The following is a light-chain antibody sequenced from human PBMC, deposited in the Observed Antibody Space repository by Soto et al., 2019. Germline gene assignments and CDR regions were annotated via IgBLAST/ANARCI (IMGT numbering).Light chain of an antibody. CDR2: KAS. CDR3: QQYDSYPLT. CDR1: QSISSW. J-gene: IGKJ4*01. V-gene: IGKV1-5*03. Sequence: DFQMTQSPSTPSASVGDRVTITCRASQSISSWLAWYQQKPGKAPKLLIYKASTLQSGVPSRFSGSGSGTEFTLTISSLQPDDFAAYYCQQYDSYPLTFGGGTKVQI.